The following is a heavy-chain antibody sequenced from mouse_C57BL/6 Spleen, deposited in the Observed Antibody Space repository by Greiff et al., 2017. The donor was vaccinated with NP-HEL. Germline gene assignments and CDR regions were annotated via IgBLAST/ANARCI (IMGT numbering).Heavy chain of an antibody. CDR3: AISGYDYAMDY. Sequence: QVQLKQPGAELVRPGSSVKLSCKASGYTFTSYWMDWVKQRPGQGLEWIGNIYPSDSETHYNQKFKDKATLTVDKSSSTAYMQLSSLTSEDSAVYYCAISGYDYAMDYWGQGTSVTVSS. CDR2: IYPSDSET. CDR1: GYTFTSYW. V-gene: IGHV1-61*01. D-gene: IGHD1-2*01. J-gene: IGHJ4*01.